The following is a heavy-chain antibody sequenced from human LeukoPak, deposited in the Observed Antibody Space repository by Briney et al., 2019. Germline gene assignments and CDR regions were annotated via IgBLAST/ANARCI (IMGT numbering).Heavy chain of an antibody. CDR2: IRSKANSYAT. CDR3: TRDSGSYYGPSDAFDI. J-gene: IGHJ3*02. V-gene: IGHV3-73*01. Sequence: GGSLKLSCAASGFTFSGSAIHWVRQASGKGLEWVGRIRSKANSYATAYAASVKGRFTISRDDSKNTAYLQMNSRKTEDTAVYYCTRDSGSYYGPSDAFDIWGQGTMVTVSS. CDR1: GFTFSGSA. D-gene: IGHD1-26*01.